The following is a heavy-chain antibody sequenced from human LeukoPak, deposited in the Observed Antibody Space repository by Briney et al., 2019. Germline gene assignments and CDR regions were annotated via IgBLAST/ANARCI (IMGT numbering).Heavy chain of an antibody. Sequence: ASVKVSCKASGYTFTGYYMHWVRQAPGQGLEWMGWISAYNGNTNYAQKLQGRVTMTTDTSTSTAYMELRSLRSDDTAVYYCARGLSLPIDYWGQGTLVTVSS. CDR3: ARGLSLPIDY. V-gene: IGHV1-18*04. CDR2: ISAYNGNT. D-gene: IGHD3-16*01. CDR1: GYTFTGYY. J-gene: IGHJ4*02.